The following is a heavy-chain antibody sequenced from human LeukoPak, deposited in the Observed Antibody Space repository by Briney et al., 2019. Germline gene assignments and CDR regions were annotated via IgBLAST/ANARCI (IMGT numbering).Heavy chain of an antibody. D-gene: IGHD4-23*01. V-gene: IGHV3-23*01. CDR1: GFTFSSYG. CDR3: AKFAMTTVVTRLGCYFDY. CDR2: ISGSGGST. J-gene: IGHJ4*02. Sequence: GGTLRLSCAASGFTFSSYGMSWVRQAPGKGLEWVPAISGSGGSTYYADSVKGRFTISRDNSKNTLYLQMNSLRAEDTAVYYCAKFAMTTVVTRLGCYFDYWGQGTLVTVSS.